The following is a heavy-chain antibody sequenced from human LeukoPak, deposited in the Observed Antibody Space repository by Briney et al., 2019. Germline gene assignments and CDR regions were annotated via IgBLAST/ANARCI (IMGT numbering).Heavy chain of an antibody. CDR1: GFTFSSYG. V-gene: IGHV3-33*01. CDR2: IWYDGSNN. D-gene: IGHD5-18*01. CDR3: ARELVDTAMDYYYYGMDV. Sequence: GGSLRLSCAASGFTFSSYGMHWVRQAPGKGLEWVAVIWYDGSNNYYADSVKGRFTISRDNSKNTLYLQMNSLRAEDTAVYYCARELVDTAMDYYYYGMDVWGQGTTVTVSS. J-gene: IGHJ6*02.